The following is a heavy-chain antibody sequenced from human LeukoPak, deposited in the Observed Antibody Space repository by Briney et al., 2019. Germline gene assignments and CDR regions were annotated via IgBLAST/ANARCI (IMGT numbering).Heavy chain of an antibody. CDR3: ARDGEVGVGRWFDP. CDR2: ISYDGSNK. V-gene: IGHV3-30*04. D-gene: IGHD1-26*01. J-gene: IGHJ5*02. CDR1: GFDFSTST. Sequence: GGSLRLSCAASGFDFSTSTMHWDRQAPGKGLEWMAVISYDGSNKFYTDSVKGRFTISRDNAKNSLSLQMNSLRAEDTAVYYCARDGEVGVGRWFDPWGQGTLVTVSS.